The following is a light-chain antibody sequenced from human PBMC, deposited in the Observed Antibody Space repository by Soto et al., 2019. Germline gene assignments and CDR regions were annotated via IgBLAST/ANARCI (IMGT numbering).Light chain of an antibody. V-gene: IGLV1-40*01. J-gene: IGLJ2*01. CDR1: SSNIGAGYD. CDR2: GNS. CDR3: QSYDSSLSGYVV. Sequence: QSVLTQPPSVSGAPGQRVTISCTGSSSNIGAGYDVHWYQQLPGTAPKLLIYGNSNRPSGVPDRFSGSKSDTSASLAITGLQAEDEADYYGQSYDSSLSGYVVFGGGTKLTVL.